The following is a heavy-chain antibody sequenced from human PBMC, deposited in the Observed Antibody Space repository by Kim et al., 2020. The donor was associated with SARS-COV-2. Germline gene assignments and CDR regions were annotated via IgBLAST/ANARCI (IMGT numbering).Heavy chain of an antibody. CDR3: ARRGAKRWLQSYGT. Sequence: SETLSLTCAVYGGSFSGYYWSWIRQPPGKGLEWIGEINHSGSTNYNPSIKSRVTISVDTSKNQFSLKLSSVTAADTAVYYCARRGAKRWLQSYGTWGQGTLVTVSS. J-gene: IGHJ5*02. CDR2: INHSGST. D-gene: IGHD5-12*01. CDR1: GGSFSGYY. V-gene: IGHV4-34*01.